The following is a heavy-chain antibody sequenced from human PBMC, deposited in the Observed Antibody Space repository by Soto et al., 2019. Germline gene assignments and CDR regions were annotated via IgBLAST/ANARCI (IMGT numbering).Heavy chain of an antibody. CDR1: RFTFSTYD. D-gene: IGHD2-2*01. V-gene: IGHV3-48*03. J-gene: IGHJ4*02. CDR2: ISSSGYTV. CDR3: VRYCSTTLCNGVATRTFDY. Sequence: XESLRLSCAASRFTFSTYDMNWVRQAPGKGLEWVSYISSSGYTVYYADSVKGRFTISRDNTRNSLYLQMNGLRDEDTALYYCVRYCSTTLCNGVATRTFDYWGQGTLVTVSS.